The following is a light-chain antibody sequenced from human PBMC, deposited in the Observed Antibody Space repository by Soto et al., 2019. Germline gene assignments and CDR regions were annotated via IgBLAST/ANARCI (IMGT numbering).Light chain of an antibody. Sequence: QLVLTQSSSASASLGSSVKLTCTLSSGHSSYIIAWHQQQPGKAPRYLMKLEGSGSYNKGSGVPDRFSGSSSGADRYLTISNLQFEDEADYYCETWDFNTRVFGGGPRSPS. CDR2: LEGSGSY. J-gene: IGLJ3*02. CDR3: ETWDFNTRV. CDR1: SGHSSYI. V-gene: IGLV4-60*02.